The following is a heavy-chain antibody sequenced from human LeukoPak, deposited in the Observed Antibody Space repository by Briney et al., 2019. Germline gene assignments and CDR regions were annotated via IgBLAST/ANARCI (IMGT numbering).Heavy chain of an antibody. J-gene: IGHJ4*02. V-gene: IGHV3-30-3*01. Sequence: GGSLRLSCAASGFTFSRYAMHWVRQAPGKGPEWVAVISYDGSNKYYADSVKGRFTISRDSSKNTLYLQMNSLRAEDTAVYYCASHYDTSGYHYFDFRGQGTLVTVSS. CDR3: ASHYDTSGYHYFDF. CDR1: GFTFSRYA. D-gene: IGHD3-22*01. CDR2: ISYDGSNK.